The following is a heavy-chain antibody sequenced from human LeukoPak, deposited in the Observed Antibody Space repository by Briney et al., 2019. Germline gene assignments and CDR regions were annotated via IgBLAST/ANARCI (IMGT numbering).Heavy chain of an antibody. CDR3: TSLDSGSPLGY. CDR2: IKEDGSEK. D-gene: IGHD1-26*01. CDR1: RFTFSTYW. J-gene: IGHJ4*02. Sequence: GGSLRLSCAASRFTFSTYWMSWVRQAPGKGLEWVADIKEDGSEKYYVDSVKGRFTISRQNAKNSLYLQMNSLRAEDTAVYYCTSLDSGSPLGYWGQGTLVTVSS. V-gene: IGHV3-7*01.